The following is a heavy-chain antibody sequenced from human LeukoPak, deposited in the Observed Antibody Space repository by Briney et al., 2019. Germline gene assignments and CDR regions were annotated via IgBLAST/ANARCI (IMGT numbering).Heavy chain of an antibody. Sequence: SETLSLTCTVSGGSISGYYWSWIRQPPGKGLEWIGYIHYSGSTNYNPSLKSRVTISVDTSKNQFSLKLSSVTAADTAVYYCARDRVVVTAYYGMDVWGQGTTVTVSS. V-gene: IGHV4-59*01. J-gene: IGHJ6*02. D-gene: IGHD2-21*02. CDR1: GGSISGYY. CDR2: IHYSGST. CDR3: ARDRVVVTAYYGMDV.